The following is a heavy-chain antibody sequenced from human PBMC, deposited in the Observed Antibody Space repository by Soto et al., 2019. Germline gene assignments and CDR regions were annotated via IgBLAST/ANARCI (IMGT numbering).Heavy chain of an antibody. CDR3: AKDGSSGCPFDY. CDR1: GFTFSSYG. V-gene: IGHV3-30*18. Sequence: QPGGSLKLSCAASGFTFSSYGMHWVRQAPGKGLEWVAVISYDGSNKYYADSVKGRFTISRDNSKNTLYLQMNSLRAEDTAVYYCAKDGSSGCPFDYWGQGTLVTVSS. CDR2: ISYDGSNK. J-gene: IGHJ4*02. D-gene: IGHD3-22*01.